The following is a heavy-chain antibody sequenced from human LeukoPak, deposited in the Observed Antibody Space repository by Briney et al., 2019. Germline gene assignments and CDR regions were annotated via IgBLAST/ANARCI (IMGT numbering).Heavy chain of an antibody. CDR1: GGTFSSYA. CDR3: ARGYDFWRFDY. CDR2: IIPVFGTA. D-gene: IGHD3-3*01. V-gene: IGHV1-69*06. Sequence: SVKVSCKASGGTFSSYAISWVRQAPGQGLEWMGGIIPVFGTANYAQKFQGRVTITADKSTNTAYMELSSLRSEDTAVYYCARGYDFWRFDYWGQGTLVTVSS. J-gene: IGHJ4*02.